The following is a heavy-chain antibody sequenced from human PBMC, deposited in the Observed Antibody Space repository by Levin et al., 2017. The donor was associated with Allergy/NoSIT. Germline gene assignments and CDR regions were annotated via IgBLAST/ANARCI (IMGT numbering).Heavy chain of an antibody. Sequence: GGSLKLSCAASGFTFDDYAMHWVRQAPGKGLEWVSGISWNSGSIGYADSVKGRFTISRDNAKNSLYLQMNSLRTEDTALYYCARDNIGLPDAFDIWGQGTMVIVSS. CDR3: ARDNIGLPDAFDI. D-gene: IGHD3-10*01. CDR1: GFTFDDYA. V-gene: IGHV3-9*01. J-gene: IGHJ3*02. CDR2: ISWNSGSI.